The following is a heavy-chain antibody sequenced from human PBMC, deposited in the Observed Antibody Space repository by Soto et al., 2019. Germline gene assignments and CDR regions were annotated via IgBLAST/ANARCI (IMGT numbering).Heavy chain of an antibody. Sequence: EVQLVESGGGLVQPGGSLRLSCAASGFTFNRFWMNWVRQAQGKGLEWVATIKGAGSEKQYADAVKGRFTVSRDNATNLVDLQMDRLRADDTAHYYCARERDPRLSDHWGLGTLVTVSS. V-gene: IGHV3-7*03. D-gene: IGHD6-6*01. CDR3: ARERDPRLSDH. CDR2: IKGAGSEK. CDR1: GFTFNRFW. J-gene: IGHJ4*02.